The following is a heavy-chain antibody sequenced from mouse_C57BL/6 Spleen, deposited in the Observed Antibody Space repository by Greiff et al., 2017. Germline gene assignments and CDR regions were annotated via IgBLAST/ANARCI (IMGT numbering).Heavy chain of an antibody. J-gene: IGHJ2*01. CDR3: ARSGIYYGNPEDY. CDR2: IYPGSGNT. CDR1: GYTFTDYY. Sequence: QVQLKESGAELVRPGASVKLSCKASGYTFTDYYINWVKQRPGQGLEWIARIYPGSGNTYYNEKFKGKATLTAEKSSSTAYMQLSSLTSEDSAVYFCARSGIYYGNPEDYWGQGTTLTFSS. D-gene: IGHD2-1*01. V-gene: IGHV1-76*01.